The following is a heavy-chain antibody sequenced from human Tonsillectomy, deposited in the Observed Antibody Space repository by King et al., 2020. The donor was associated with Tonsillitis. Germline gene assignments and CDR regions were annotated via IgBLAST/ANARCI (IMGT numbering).Heavy chain of an antibody. CDR2: ISSSSGTI. J-gene: IGHJ4*02. Sequence: QLVQSGGGLVLPGGSLRLSCAASDPIFRTSSMNWVRQAPGKGLEWIAYISSSSGTITYTDSVKGRFTVSRDNAKNSLHLQMNSLRAEDTAVYYCVFDDSDTPSDFDSWGQGTLVTVSS. V-gene: IGHV3-48*01. CDR1: DPIFRTSS. D-gene: IGHD4-11*01. CDR3: VFDDSDTPSDFDS.